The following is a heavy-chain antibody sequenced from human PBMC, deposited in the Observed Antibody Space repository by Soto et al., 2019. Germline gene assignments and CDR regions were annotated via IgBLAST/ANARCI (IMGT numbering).Heavy chain of an antibody. V-gene: IGHV3-23*01. J-gene: IGHJ4*02. CDR2: ISGSGGNT. CDR1: GFTFSSYA. CDR3: AKGYSGSYYGVFGY. D-gene: IGHD1-26*01. Sequence: PGGSLRLSCAASGFTFSSYAISWVRRAPGRGLEWVSTISGSGGNTYYADSVKGRFTISRDNSKNTLYLQLNSLRAEDTAIYYCAKGYSGSYYGVFGYWGQGNLVTVSS.